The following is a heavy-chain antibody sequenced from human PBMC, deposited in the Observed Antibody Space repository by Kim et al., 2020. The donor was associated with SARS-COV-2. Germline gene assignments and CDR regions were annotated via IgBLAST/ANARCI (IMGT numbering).Heavy chain of an antibody. V-gene: IGHV5-10-1*01. CDR1: GYSFTSYW. CDR3: ARRKIAARFEDKDDY. D-gene: IGHD6-6*01. Sequence: GESLKISCKGSGYSFTSYWISWVRQMPGKGLEWMGRIDPSDSYTNYSPSFQGHVTISADKSISTAYLQWSSLKASDTAMYYCARRKIAARFEDKDDYWGQGTLVTVSS. CDR2: IDPSDSYT. J-gene: IGHJ4*02.